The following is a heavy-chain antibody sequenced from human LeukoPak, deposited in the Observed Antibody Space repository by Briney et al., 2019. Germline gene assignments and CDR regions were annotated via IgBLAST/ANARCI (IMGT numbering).Heavy chain of an antibody. Sequence: GASVKVSCTASGYTFTSYGISWVRQASGQGLEWMGWISAYNGNTNYAQKLQGRVTMTTDTSTSTAYMELRSLRSDDTAVYYCARDLFMTTAVKGDYWGQGTLVTVSS. CDR2: ISAYNGNT. CDR1: GYTFTSYG. D-gene: IGHD4-23*01. V-gene: IGHV1-18*01. CDR3: ARDLFMTTAVKGDY. J-gene: IGHJ4*02.